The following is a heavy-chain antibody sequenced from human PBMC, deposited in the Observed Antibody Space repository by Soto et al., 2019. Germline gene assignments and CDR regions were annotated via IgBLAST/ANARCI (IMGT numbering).Heavy chain of an antibody. CDR3: ARGMNTQDY. D-gene: IGHD6-13*01. CDR2: IYHSGTT. V-gene: IGHV4-38-2*02. Sequence: SETLSLTCNVSGFSISSGFYWGWVRQPPGKGLEWIGAIYHSGTTYFNPSLKSRVTMTIDTSKNQFSLSLASVAAADTAMYYCARGMNTQDYWGQGTLVTVSS. CDR1: GFSISSGFY. J-gene: IGHJ4*02.